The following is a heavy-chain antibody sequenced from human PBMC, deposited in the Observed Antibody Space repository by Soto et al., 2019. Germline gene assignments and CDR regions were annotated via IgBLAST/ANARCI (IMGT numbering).Heavy chain of an antibody. Sequence: SETLSLTCTVSGGSISSYYWSWIRQPPGKGLEWIGYIYYSGSTNYNPSLKSRVTISVDTSKNQFSLKLSSVTAADTVVYYCARDYSSSYSWFDPWGQGTLVTVSS. V-gene: IGHV4-59*01. J-gene: IGHJ5*02. D-gene: IGHD6-13*01. CDR2: IYYSGST. CDR3: ARDYSSSYSWFDP. CDR1: GGSISSYY.